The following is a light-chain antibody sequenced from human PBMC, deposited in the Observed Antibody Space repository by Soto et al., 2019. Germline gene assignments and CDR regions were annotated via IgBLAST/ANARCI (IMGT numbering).Light chain of an antibody. CDR2: GAS. CDR1: QSVSSSY. Sequence: EIVVTQSPGTLSLSPWERATLSCRASQSVSSSYLAWYQQKPGQAPRPLIYGASNRATGIPDRFSGSGSGTDFTLTISRLEPEDFAVYYCQQYGSSGTFGQGTKVDIK. V-gene: IGKV3-20*01. CDR3: QQYGSSGT. J-gene: IGKJ1*01.